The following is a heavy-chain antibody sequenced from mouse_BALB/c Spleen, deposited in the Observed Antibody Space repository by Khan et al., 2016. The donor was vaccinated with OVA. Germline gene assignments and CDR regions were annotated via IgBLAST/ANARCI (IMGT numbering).Heavy chain of an antibody. CDR2: ISYSGNT. J-gene: IGHJ2*01. Sequence: VQLKESGPGLVKPSQSLSLTCTVTGYSITSDYAWNWIRQFPGNNLEWMGYISYSGNTKYTPSLKSRISITRDTSKNQFFLQLNSVTIEDTATYYCARIKGGDFDYWGKGTTRTVSS. CDR3: ARIKGGDFDY. CDR1: GYSITSDYA. V-gene: IGHV3-2*02.